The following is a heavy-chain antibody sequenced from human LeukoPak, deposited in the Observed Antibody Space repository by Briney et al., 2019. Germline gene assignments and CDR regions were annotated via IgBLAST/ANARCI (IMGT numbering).Heavy chain of an antibody. CDR1: DGPISSSSYY. V-gene: IGHV4-39*01. J-gene: IGHJ4*02. Sequence: PSETLSLTCTVSDGPISSSSYYWGWIRQPPGKGLEWIGSIYYSGSTYYNPSLKSRVTISVDTSKNQFSLKLSSVTAADTAVYYCARNGDTYDYWGQGTLVTVSS. CDR2: IYYSGST. CDR3: ARNGDTYDY. D-gene: IGHD1-1*01.